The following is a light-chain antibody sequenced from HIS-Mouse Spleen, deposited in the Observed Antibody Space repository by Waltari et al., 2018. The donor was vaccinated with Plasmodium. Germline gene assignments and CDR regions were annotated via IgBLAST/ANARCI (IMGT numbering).Light chain of an antibody. J-gene: IGLJ3*02. CDR3: YSTDSSGNHRV. CDR1: ALPKKY. Sequence: SYELTQPPPVSVSPGQTARIPCSGDALPKKYAYWYQQKSGQAPVLVIYEDSKSPSGIPERFSGSSSGTMATLTISGAQVEDEADYYCYSTDSSGNHRVFGGGTKLTVL. V-gene: IGLV3-10*01. CDR2: EDS.